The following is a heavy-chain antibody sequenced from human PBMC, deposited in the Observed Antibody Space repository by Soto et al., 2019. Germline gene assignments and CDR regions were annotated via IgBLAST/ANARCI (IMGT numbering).Heavy chain of an antibody. CDR2: IQGSGNT. Sequence: SETLSLTCSVSGGSISSYYWSWIRQPAGKGLEWIGRIQGSGNTNYNPSLKSRVTMSGDTSKNQFSLKLSSVTAADTAVYYCARSGGSFNFDYWGQGTLVTVSS. V-gene: IGHV4-4*07. CDR1: GGSISSYY. J-gene: IGHJ4*02. CDR3: ARSGGSFNFDY. D-gene: IGHD1-26*01.